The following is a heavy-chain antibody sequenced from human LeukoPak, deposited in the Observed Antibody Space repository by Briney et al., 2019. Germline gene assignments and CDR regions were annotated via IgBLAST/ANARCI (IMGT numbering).Heavy chain of an antibody. CDR1: DGSISSYY. D-gene: IGHD3-22*01. Sequence: PSETLSLTCTVSDGSISSYYWSWIRQPPGKGLEWIGYIYYSGSTNYNPSLKSRVTISVDTSKNQFSLKLSSVTAADTAVYYCARDTRDSSGYYYPFDYWGQGTLVTVSS. CDR2: IYYSGST. V-gene: IGHV4-59*01. J-gene: IGHJ4*02. CDR3: ARDTRDSSGYYYPFDY.